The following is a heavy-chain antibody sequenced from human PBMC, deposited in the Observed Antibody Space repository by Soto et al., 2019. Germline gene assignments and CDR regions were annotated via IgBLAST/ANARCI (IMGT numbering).Heavy chain of an antibody. CDR1: GFTFSSYA. J-gene: IGHJ4*02. CDR2: ISGSGGST. V-gene: IGHV3-23*01. CDR3: AKDLEWELPSLGFDY. Sequence: EVPLLESGGGLVQPGGSLRLSCAASGFTFSSYAMSWVRQAPEKGLEWVSAISGSGGSTYYADSVKGRFTISRDNSKNTLYLQMNSLRAEDTAVYYCAKDLEWELPSLGFDYWGQGTLVTVSS. D-gene: IGHD1-26*01.